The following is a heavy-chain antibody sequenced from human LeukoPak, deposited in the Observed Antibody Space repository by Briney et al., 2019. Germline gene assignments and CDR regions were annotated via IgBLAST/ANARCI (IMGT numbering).Heavy chain of an antibody. Sequence: SGTLSLTCGVSGGSVTSTNWWTWIRQPPGKGLEWIGEVHINGNTNYNPALDGRVTMSVDTSDNHVSFKLTSLTAADTAVYFCAREGGPYRPLDYSGQGTLVTVTS. CDR2: VHINGNT. J-gene: IGHJ4*02. CDR1: GGSVTSTNW. V-gene: IGHV4-4*02. CDR3: AREGGPYRPLDY. D-gene: IGHD3-16*02.